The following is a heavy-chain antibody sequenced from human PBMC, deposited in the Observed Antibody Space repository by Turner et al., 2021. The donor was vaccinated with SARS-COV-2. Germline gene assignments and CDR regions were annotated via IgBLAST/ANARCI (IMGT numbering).Heavy chain of an antibody. V-gene: IGHV3-33*01. CDR1: GFTFSSYD. Sequence: QVQLVESGGGVVQPGRSLRLSCAASGFTFSSYDMHWVRQAPGKGLEWVAVIWYDGSNKYYADSVKGRFTISRDNSKNTLYLQMNSLRAEDTAVYYCARQTDSSTWQTYYFDYWGQGTLVTDSS. CDR2: IWYDGSNK. D-gene: IGHD6-13*01. J-gene: IGHJ4*02. CDR3: ARQTDSSTWQTYYFDY.